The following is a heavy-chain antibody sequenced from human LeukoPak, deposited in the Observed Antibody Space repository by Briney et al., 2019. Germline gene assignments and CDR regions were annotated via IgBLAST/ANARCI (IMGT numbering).Heavy chain of an antibody. CDR3: ARRWAYCGGDCDYYFDY. V-gene: IGHV5-51*01. CDR1: GYRFTSYW. CDR2: IYPGDSDT. J-gene: IGHJ4*02. D-gene: IGHD2-21*02. Sequence: PGESLKISCKGSGYRFTSYWIGWVRPMPGKGLEWMGIIYPGDSDTRYSPSFQGQVTISAHKSISTAYLQWSSLKASDTAMYYCARRWAYCGGDCDYYFDYWGQGTLVTVSS.